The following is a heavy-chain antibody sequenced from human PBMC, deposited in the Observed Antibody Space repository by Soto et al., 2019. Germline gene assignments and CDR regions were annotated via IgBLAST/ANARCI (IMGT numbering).Heavy chain of an antibody. Sequence: QLQLQESGSGLVKPSQTLSLTCAVSGGSISSGGYSWSWIRQPPGKGLEWIGYIYHSGSTYYNPSLKSRVTISVNRSKNQFSLKLSSVTAADTAVYYCARGWHNWNYNWFDPWGKGTLVTVSS. D-gene: IGHD1-7*01. CDR3: ARGWHNWNYNWFDP. CDR1: GGSISSGGYS. CDR2: IYHSGST. J-gene: IGHJ5*02. V-gene: IGHV4-30-2*01.